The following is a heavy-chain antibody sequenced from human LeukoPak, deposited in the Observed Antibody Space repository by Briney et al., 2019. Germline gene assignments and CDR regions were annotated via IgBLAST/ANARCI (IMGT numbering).Heavy chain of an antibody. CDR2: IYSGGVT. CDR1: ELTLSSNY. J-gene: IGHJ6*03. CDR3: ARRIGFSYYYMDV. D-gene: IGHD2/OR15-2a*01. Sequence: GGSLRLSCAASELTLSSNYMSWIRQAPGKGLEWVSVIYSGGVTYYADSVKGRFTISRDNSHNTLYLQMSGLRAEDTAVYYCARRIGFSYYYMDVWGKGTTVTISS. V-gene: IGHV3-66*04.